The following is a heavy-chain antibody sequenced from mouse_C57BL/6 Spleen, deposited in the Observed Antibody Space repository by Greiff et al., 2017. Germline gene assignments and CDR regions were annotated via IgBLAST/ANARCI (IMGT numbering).Heavy chain of an antibody. CDR2: INYDGSST. D-gene: IGHD1-1*01. V-gene: IGHV5-16*01. CDR1: GFTFSDYY. Sequence: EVQLVESEGGLVQPGRSMKLSCTASGFTFSDYYMAWVRQVPEKGLEWVANINYDGSSTYYLDSLTSRFILSRDNAKNILYLQMSSLKSEDTATYYFARDDYYDSSYPYWYFDVWGTGTTVTVSS. J-gene: IGHJ1*03. CDR3: ARDDYYDSSYPYWYFDV.